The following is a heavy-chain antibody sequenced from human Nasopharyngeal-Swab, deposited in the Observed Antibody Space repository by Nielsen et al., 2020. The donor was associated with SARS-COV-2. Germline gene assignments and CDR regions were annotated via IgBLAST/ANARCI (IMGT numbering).Heavy chain of an antibody. Sequence: GGSLRLSCAASGFTFSGYGMHWVRQAPGKGLEWVAVIWYDGSNKYYADSVKGRFTISRDNSKNTLYLQMNSLRAEDTAVYYCAREKWELGGFDYWGQGTLVTVSS. D-gene: IGHD1-26*01. CDR3: AREKWELGGFDY. CDR1: GFTFSGYG. V-gene: IGHV3-33*01. J-gene: IGHJ4*02. CDR2: IWYDGSNK.